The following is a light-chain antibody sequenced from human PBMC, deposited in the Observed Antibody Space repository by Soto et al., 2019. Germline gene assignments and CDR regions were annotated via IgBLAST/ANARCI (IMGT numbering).Light chain of an antibody. CDR1: QSVLRN. J-gene: IGKJ3*01. CDR3: QQYGSSPPFT. V-gene: IGKV3-15*01. Sequence: EIVMTQSPATLSVSPGERATLSCRTSQSVLRNLAWYQQKPGQAPRLLIYDASTRATGIPARFSGSGSGTEFTLTISGLEPEDFAVYFCQQYGSSPPFTFGPGTKVDIK. CDR2: DAS.